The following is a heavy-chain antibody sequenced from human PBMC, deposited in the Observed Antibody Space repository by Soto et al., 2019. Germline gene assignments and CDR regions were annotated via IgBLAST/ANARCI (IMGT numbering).Heavy chain of an antibody. CDR2: IWSDGSNQ. CDR1: AFTISRHG. D-gene: IGHD3-10*01. Sequence: QMQLVESGGGVVQHGGSLRLSCAASAFTISRHGMHWVRQAPGKGLQWVGVIWSDGSNQRYAESVKGRFTISRDNSKNTLYLQMNSLRAEDTAVYYCARERTFGENNLNYMDVWGTGITVTVSS. CDR3: ARERTFGENNLNYMDV. V-gene: IGHV3-33*01. J-gene: IGHJ6*03.